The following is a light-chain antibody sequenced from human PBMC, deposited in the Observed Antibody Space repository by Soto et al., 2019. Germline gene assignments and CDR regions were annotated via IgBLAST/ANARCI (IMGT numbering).Light chain of an antibody. J-gene: IGKJ4*01. V-gene: IGKV1-5*03. CDR1: QSISSW. CDR2: KAS. Sequence: DIQMTQSPSTLSASVGDRVTITCRASQSISSWLAWYQQKPGKAPKLLIYKASSLESGVPSRCSGSGSGTEFTLTISSLQPDDFATYYCQQYNSSPLTVGGGTKVEIK. CDR3: QQYNSSPLT.